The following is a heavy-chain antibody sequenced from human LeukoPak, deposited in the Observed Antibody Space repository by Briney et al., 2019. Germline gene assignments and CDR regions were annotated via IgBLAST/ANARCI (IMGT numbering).Heavy chain of an antibody. Sequence: SETLSLTCAVSGGSIISSSYNWGWIRQPSGKGLEWIGTIYHSGTTYYNPSLKSRVTISVDTSKNQFFLKLSSVTAADTAVYYCARLPTGYPNWFDPWGQGSLVTVSS. CDR3: ARLPTGYPNWFDP. CDR2: IYHSGTT. CDR1: GGSIISSSYN. V-gene: IGHV4-39*01. J-gene: IGHJ5*02. D-gene: IGHD3-9*01.